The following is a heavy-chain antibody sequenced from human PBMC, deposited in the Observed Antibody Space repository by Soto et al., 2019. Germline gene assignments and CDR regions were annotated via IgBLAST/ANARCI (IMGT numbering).Heavy chain of an antibody. CDR3: SKGGEQQLLRIHLDY. D-gene: IGHD6-13*01. Sequence: ASVKVSCKASGYTFTSYAMHWVRQAPGQRLEWMGWINAGNGNTKYSQKFQGRVTITRDTSASTTYVELSSLRSEDTAVYYCSKGGEQQLLRIHLDYWGQGTQVTVSS. CDR1: GYTFTSYA. J-gene: IGHJ4*02. V-gene: IGHV1-3*01. CDR2: INAGNGNT.